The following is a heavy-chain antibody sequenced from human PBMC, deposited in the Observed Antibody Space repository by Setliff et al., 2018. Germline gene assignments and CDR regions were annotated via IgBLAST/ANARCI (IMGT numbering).Heavy chain of an antibody. CDR2: IRNNDNSYDT. Sequence: PGGSLTLSCAASGFTFSAHYMDWLRQGPGKGLEWVGRIRNNDNSYDTEYAASVKGRFTIPRDDATNSFYLLMESLKIEDTAVYYCTRDFWPESSGFSLGQWGQGTLVTVSS. V-gene: IGHV3-72*01. CDR3: TRDFWPESSGFSLGQ. CDR1: GFTFSAHY. D-gene: IGHD3-22*01. J-gene: IGHJ4*02.